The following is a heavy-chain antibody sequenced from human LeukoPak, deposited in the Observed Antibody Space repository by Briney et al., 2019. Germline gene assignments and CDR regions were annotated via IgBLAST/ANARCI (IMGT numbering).Heavy chain of an antibody. V-gene: IGHV3-7*04. J-gene: IGHJ4*02. D-gene: IGHD2-21*02. CDR1: GFTFSTYW. CDR3: ARGDDFSGDH. Sequence: PGGSLRLSCAASGFTFSTYWMSWVRQAPGKGLEWVAHIHPDGNEKYHVDFVEGRFTISRDNTENSLYLQMNSLRPEDTAVYYCARGDDFSGDHWGQGTLVTVSS. CDR2: IHPDGNEK.